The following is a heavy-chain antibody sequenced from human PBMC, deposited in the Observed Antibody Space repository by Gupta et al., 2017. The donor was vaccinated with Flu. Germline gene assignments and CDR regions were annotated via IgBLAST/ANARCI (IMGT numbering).Heavy chain of an antibody. CDR2: IWYDGSNK. V-gene: IGHV3-33*01. D-gene: IGHD6-6*01. Sequence: QVQLVESGGGVVQPGRSLRLSCAASGFTFSSYGMHWVRQAPGKGLEWVAVIWYDGSNKYYADSVKGRFTISRDNSKNTLYLQMNSLRAEDTAVYYCARGSGQLVQYPGYWGQGTLVTVSS. CDR1: GFTFSSYG. J-gene: IGHJ4*02. CDR3: ARGSGQLVQYPGY.